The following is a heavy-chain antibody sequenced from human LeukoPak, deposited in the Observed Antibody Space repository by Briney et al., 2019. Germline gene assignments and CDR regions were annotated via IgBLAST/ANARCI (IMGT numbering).Heavy chain of an antibody. CDR3: ARGTDYRDYFDY. D-gene: IGHD4/OR15-4a*01. CDR1: GGSISSYY. J-gene: IGHJ4*02. V-gene: IGHV4-59*01. CDR2: IYYSGST. Sequence: PSETLPLTCTVSGGSISSYYWSWIRQPPGKGLEWIGYIYYSGSTNYNPSLKSRVTISVDTSKNQFSLKLTSVTAADTAVYYCARGTDYRDYFDYWGQGTLVTVSS.